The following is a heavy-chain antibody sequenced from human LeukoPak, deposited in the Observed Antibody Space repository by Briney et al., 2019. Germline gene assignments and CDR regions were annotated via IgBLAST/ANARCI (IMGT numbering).Heavy chain of an antibody. Sequence: GASVKVSCKASGGTFTTATVSWVRQAPRQGLEWMGGIIPMFGTTSYEQKFQDRVTITADESTSTVYLELSSLKFEDTAVYYCARLSGQFVRDADDWGQGTLVTVSS. CDR3: ARLSGQFVRDADD. D-gene: IGHD6-6*01. V-gene: IGHV1-69*13. CDR1: GGTFTTAT. J-gene: IGHJ4*02. CDR2: IIPMFGTT.